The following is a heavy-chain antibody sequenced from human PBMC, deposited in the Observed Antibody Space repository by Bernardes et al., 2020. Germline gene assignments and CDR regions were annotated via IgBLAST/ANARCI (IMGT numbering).Heavy chain of an antibody. J-gene: IGHJ4*02. D-gene: IGHD2-2*01. CDR1: GFTFSAYT. CDR3: ARAQLPNYYFDY. CDR2: ISPSSTYI. Sequence: GGSLRLSCAASGFTFSAYTMNWVRQAPGKGLEWVSSISPSSTYIYYAGSLKGRFTISRDNAKNSLFLQMNSLTAEDTAVYYCARAQLPNYYFDYWGQGTTVTVSS. V-gene: IGHV3-21*01.